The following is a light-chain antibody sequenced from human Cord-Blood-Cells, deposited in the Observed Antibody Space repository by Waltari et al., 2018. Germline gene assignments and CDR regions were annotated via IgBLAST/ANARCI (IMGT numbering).Light chain of an antibody. V-gene: IGLV1-47*01. CDR2: RNN. CDR3: AAWDDSLSGYV. Sequence: QSVLTHPPSASGTPGQRVTISCSGSSSNIGSHYVSWYQQPPGTAPKLLIYRNNQRPSGVPDRFSGSKSGTSASLAISGLRSEDEADYYCAAWDDSLSGYVFGTGTKVTVL. CDR1: SSNIGSHY. J-gene: IGLJ1*01.